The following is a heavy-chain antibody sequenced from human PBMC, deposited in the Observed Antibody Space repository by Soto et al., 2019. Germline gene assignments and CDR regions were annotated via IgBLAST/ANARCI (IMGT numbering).Heavy chain of an antibody. CDR1: GFTFNSYV. Sequence: EVQLLESGGALVQPGGSLRLSCAASGFTFNSYVMTWVRQAPGEGLEWVSSISRSGRGSAYYADSVKGRFTISRDNSENTLFLQMNNPRDEDTALYYCARGRYLDSSDYWVANLPFDHWGLGTLVTVSS. J-gene: IGHJ4*02. V-gene: IGHV3-23*01. CDR2: ISRSGRGSA. CDR3: ARGRYLDSSDYWVANLPFDH. D-gene: IGHD3-22*01.